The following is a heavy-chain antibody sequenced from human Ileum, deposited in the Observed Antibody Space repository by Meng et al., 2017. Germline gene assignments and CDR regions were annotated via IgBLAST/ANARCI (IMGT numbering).Heavy chain of an antibody. D-gene: IGHD3-22*01. J-gene: IGHJ5*02. CDR1: GGSISGSTYY. CDR3: ARSRGYYDSRGYDRSPFDP. V-gene: IGHV4-39*07. Sequence: GSLRPSCPVSGGSISGSTYYWGWIRQPPGKGLEWIGRIYYSGNTYDNPSLKSRVTISVDTSKNQFSLKLTSVTAADTAVYYCARSRGYYDSRGYDRSPFDPWGQGTLVTVSS. CDR2: IYYSGNT.